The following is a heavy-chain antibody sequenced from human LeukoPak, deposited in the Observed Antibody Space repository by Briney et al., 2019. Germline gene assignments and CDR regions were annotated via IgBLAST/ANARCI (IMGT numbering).Heavy chain of an antibody. CDR3: TTWSTFYGSGSYGSYLRQYMDV. Sequence: GGSLRLSCAASGLTFSNAWMSRGRQAPGKGREWGGRIKSKTDGGTTDYAAPVKGRFTISRDDSKNTLYLQMNSLKTEDTAVYYCTTWSTFYGSGSYGSYLRQYMDVWGKGTTVTVSS. CDR2: IKSKTDGGTT. V-gene: IGHV3-15*01. J-gene: IGHJ6*03. D-gene: IGHD3-10*01. CDR1: GLTFSNAW.